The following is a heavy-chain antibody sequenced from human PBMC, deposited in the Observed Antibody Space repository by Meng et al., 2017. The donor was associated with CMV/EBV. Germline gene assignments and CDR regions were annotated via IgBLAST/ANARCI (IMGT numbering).Heavy chain of an antibody. V-gene: IGHV4-38-2*02. CDR3: ARDRVAARPFDY. CDR1: GYSISSGYY. CDR2: IYYSGST. J-gene: IGHJ4*02. D-gene: IGHD6-6*01. Sequence: SETLSLTCTVSGYSISSGYYWGWIRQPPGKGLEWIGSIYYSGSTYYNPSLKSRVTISVDTSKNQFSLKLSSVTAADTAVYYCARDRVAARPFDYWGQGTLVTVSS.